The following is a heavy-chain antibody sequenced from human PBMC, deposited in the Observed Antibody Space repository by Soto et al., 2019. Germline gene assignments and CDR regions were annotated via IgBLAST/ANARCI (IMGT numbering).Heavy chain of an antibody. D-gene: IGHD6-13*01. CDR3: ARTRAARPGDAFDI. Sequence: GASVKVSCKASGYTFTSYAMHWVRQAPRQRLEWMGWINAGNGNTKYSQKFQGRVTITRDTSASTAYMELSSLRSEDTAVYYCARTRAARPGDAFDIWGQGTRVTVSS. CDR1: GYTFTSYA. J-gene: IGHJ3*02. V-gene: IGHV1-3*01. CDR2: INAGNGNT.